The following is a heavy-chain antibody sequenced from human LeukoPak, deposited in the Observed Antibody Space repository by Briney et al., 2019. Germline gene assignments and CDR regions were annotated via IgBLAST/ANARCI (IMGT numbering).Heavy chain of an antibody. Sequence: VASVKVSYKASGCTFTSSAMQWVRQAPGQRREGIGWIVVGSGNTNYPQKFQERVTITRDSSTSKASMELSGLRSDDTALGYLLAVETWGQGTLVTVSP. CDR2: IVVGSGNT. D-gene: IGHD2-15*01. J-gene: IGHJ5*02. CDR3: LAVET. CDR1: GCTFTSSA. V-gene: IGHV1-58*02.